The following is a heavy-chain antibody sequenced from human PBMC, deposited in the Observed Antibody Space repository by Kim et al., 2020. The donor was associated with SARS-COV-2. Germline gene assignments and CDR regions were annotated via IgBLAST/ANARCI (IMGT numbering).Heavy chain of an antibody. Sequence: GGSLRLSCAASGFTFSSYSMNWVRQAPGKGLEWVSSISSSSSYIYYADSVKGRFTISRDNAKNSLYLQMNSLRAEDTAVYYCARDWAAVSYWYFDLWGRGTLVTVSS. CDR1: GFTFSSYS. J-gene: IGHJ2*01. V-gene: IGHV3-21*04. D-gene: IGHD6-25*01. CDR3: ARDWAAVSYWYFDL. CDR2: ISSSSSYI.